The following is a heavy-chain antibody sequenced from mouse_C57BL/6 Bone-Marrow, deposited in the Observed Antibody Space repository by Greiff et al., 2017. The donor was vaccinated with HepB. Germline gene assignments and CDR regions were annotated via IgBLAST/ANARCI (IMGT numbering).Heavy chain of an antibody. CDR3: ASAFYYYGSWFAY. V-gene: IGHV2-6*01. CDR1: GFSLTSYG. D-gene: IGHD1-1*01. CDR2: IWGVGST. J-gene: IGHJ3*01. Sequence: VKLMESGPGLVAPSQSLSITCTVSGFSLTSYGVDWVRQSPGKGLEWLGVIWGVGSTNYNSALKSRLSISKDNSKSQVFLKMNSLQTDDTAMYYCASAFYYYGSWFAYWGQGTLVTVSA.